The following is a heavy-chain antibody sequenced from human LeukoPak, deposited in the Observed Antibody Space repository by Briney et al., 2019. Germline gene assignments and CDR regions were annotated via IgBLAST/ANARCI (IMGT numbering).Heavy chain of an antibody. CDR3: ARVGSSYSSSRYAYFQH. CDR1: GYTFTGYY. Sequence: ASVTVSCKASGYTFTGYYMHWVRQAPGQGLEWMGWINPNSGGTNYAQKFQGRVTMTRDTSISTAYMELSRLRSDATAVYYCARVGSSYSSSRYAYFQHWGQGTLVTVSS. D-gene: IGHD6-13*01. CDR2: INPNSGGT. J-gene: IGHJ1*01. V-gene: IGHV1-2*02.